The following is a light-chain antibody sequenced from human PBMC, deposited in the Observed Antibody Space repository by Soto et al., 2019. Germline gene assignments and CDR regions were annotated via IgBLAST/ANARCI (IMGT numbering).Light chain of an antibody. CDR2: GAS. CDR3: QQYGSSPQT. CDR1: QRFGSN. J-gene: IGKJ1*01. Sequence: EIVMTQSPLTLSASPGERAIFSWRASQRFGSNIAWYQQKPGQSPRLLIYGASSRATGIPDRFSGSGSGTDFTLTISRLEPEDFAVYYCQQYGSSPQTFGQGTKVDIK. V-gene: IGKV3-20*01.